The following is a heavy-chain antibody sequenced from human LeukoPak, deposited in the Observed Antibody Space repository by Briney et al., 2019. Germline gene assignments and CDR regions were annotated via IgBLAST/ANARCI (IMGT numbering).Heavy chain of an antibody. CDR1: GFTFSSYE. Sequence: GGSLRLSCAASGFTFSSYEMNWVRQAPGKGLEWVSYISSSGSTIYYADSVKGRFTISRDNAKNSLYLQMNSLRAEDTAVYYCARVYEQQLTRGWFDPWGQGTLVTVSS. CDR3: ARVYEQQLTRGWFDP. V-gene: IGHV3-48*03. J-gene: IGHJ5*02. CDR2: ISSSGSTI. D-gene: IGHD6-13*01.